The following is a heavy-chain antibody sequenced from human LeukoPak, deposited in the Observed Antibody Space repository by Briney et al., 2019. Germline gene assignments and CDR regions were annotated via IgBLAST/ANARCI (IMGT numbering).Heavy chain of an antibody. J-gene: IGHJ4*02. D-gene: IGHD6-19*01. CDR2: TSYNGNT. Sequence: AASVKVSFKASGYTFSNYGISWVRQAPGLGLEWMGWTSYNGNTNYAQKFQDRVTMTTDTSTATAYMQLRSLESDDTAVSYCARHSGSGWQALGYWGQGPLVTVSS. CDR3: ARHSGSGWQALGY. CDR1: GYTFSNYG. V-gene: IGHV1-18*04.